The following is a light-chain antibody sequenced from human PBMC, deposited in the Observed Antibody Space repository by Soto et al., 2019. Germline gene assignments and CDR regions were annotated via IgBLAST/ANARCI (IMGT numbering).Light chain of an antibody. CDR2: WAS. CDR1: QSVLYSSNNKNY. J-gene: IGKJ1*01. CDR3: QQHYSTLPG. V-gene: IGKV4-1*01. Sequence: DIVMTQSPDSLAVSLGERATINCKSSQSVLYSSNNKNYLAWYQQKPGQPPKLLIYWASTRESGVPDRFSGSGSGTDFTLTISSLQAEDVAVYYCQQHYSTLPGFGQGTTVEIK.